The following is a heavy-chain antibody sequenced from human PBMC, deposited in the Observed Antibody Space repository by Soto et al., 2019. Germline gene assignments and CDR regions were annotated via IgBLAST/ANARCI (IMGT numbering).Heavy chain of an antibody. D-gene: IGHD6-19*01. V-gene: IGHV6-1*01. CDR1: GDSVSSNSAA. CDR2: TYYRSKWYN. Sequence: SQTLSLTCAISGDSVSSNSAAWNWIRQSPSRGLEWLGRTYYRSKWYNDYAVSVKSRITINPDTSKNQFSLQLNSVTPEDTAVYYCARDLQAVAGNVGYYFDYWGQGTLVTVSS. CDR3: ARDLQAVAGNVGYYFDY. J-gene: IGHJ4*02.